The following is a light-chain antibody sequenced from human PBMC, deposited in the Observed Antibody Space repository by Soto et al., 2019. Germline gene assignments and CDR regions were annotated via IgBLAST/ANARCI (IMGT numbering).Light chain of an antibody. CDR1: QSVSSSY. J-gene: IGKJ1*01. V-gene: IGKV3-20*01. CDR2: GAS. CDR3: QQFGSSSWT. Sequence: ESVLTQSPGTLSLSPGEKATLSCRASQSVSSSYFAWYQQTPGQAPRLLIYGASSRATGIPDRFSGSGSGTDVTLTVSRLEPEDFAVYSCQQFGSSSWTFGQGTKVEIK.